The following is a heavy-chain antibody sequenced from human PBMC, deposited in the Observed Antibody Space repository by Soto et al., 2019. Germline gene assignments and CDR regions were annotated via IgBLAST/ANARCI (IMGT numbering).Heavy chain of an antibody. CDR2: IYHSGST. Sequence: SETLSLTCAVSSGSISSSNWWSWVRQPPGKGLEWIGEIYHSGSTNYNPSLKSRVTISVDKSKNQFSLKLSSVTAADTAVYYCARVYCSSTSCHDFDYWGQGTLVTVSS. CDR1: SGSISSSNW. CDR3: ARVYCSSTSCHDFDY. V-gene: IGHV4-4*02. D-gene: IGHD2-2*01. J-gene: IGHJ4*02.